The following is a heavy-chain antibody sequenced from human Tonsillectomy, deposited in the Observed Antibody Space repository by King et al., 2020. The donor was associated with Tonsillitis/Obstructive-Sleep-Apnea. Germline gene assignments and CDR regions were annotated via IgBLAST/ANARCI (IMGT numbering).Heavy chain of an antibody. CDR3: ARDSRSNYYDTSGYYTFEY. V-gene: IGHV1-18*01. CDR1: GYTFTTYG. D-gene: IGHD3-22*01. J-gene: IGHJ4*02. Sequence: QLVQSGAEVKKPGASVKVSCKASGYTFTTYGISWVRQAPGQGLEWMGWISAYNGDTNYAQKLQDRVTMITDTSKSTAYMKVRSLRSDDTAVYYCARDSRSNYYDTSGYYTFEYWGQGTLVTVSS. CDR2: ISAYNGDT.